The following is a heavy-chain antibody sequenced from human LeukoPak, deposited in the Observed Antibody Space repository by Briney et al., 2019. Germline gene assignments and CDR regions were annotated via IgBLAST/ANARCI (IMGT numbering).Heavy chain of an antibody. Sequence: SETLSLTCTVSGGSISSYYWSWIRQPPGKGLEWIGRIDTSGNTNYKPSLKSRVTMSVDTSKNQFSLKLSSVTAADTAVYYCARESIAARRAQDYWGQGTLVTVSS. CDR1: GGSISSYY. CDR2: IDTSGNT. CDR3: ARESIAARRAQDY. J-gene: IGHJ4*02. V-gene: IGHV4-4*07. D-gene: IGHD6-6*01.